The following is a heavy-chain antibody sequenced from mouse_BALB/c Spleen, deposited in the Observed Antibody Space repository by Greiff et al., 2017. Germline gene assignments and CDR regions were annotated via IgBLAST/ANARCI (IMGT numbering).Heavy chain of an antibody. CDR3: ARGDDGYYVGFDY. Sequence: EVQRQQSGPELVKPGASVKISCKASGYSFTGYFMNWVMQSHGKSLEWIGRINPYNGDTFYNQKFKGKATLTVDKSSSTAHMELRSLASEDSAVYYCARGDDGYYVGFDYWGQGTTLTVSS. CDR2: INPYNGDT. D-gene: IGHD2-3*01. V-gene: IGHV1-20*02. CDR1: GYSFTGYF. J-gene: IGHJ2*01.